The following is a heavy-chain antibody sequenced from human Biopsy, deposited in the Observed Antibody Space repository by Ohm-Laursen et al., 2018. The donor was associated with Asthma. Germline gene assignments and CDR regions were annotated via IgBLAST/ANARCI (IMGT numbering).Heavy chain of an antibody. J-gene: IGHJ4*02. V-gene: IGHV1-24*01. D-gene: IGHD7-27*01. CDR2: FDPEDGET. CDR3: ARSSHINWGGYFDY. Sequence: ASVKVSCKVSGWTLSELPMHWVRQAPGKGPEWMGGFDPEDGETTYAQKVQGRVTMTADESTSTAYMELSSLRSEDTAVYYCARSSHINWGGYFDYWGQGTLVTVSS. CDR1: GWTLSELP.